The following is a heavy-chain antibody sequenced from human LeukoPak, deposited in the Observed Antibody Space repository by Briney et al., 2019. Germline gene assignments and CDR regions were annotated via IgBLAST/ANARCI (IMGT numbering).Heavy chain of an antibody. J-gene: IGHJ4*02. D-gene: IGHD7-27*01. Sequence: SETLSLTCAVYGGSFSGYYWGWIRQPPGKGLECIGSIYYSGSTYYNPSLKSRVTISVDTSENQFSLKRNSVTAADTAVYYCASGTSWEPNYFDYWGQGTLVTVSS. CDR3: ASGTSWEPNYFDY. CDR2: IYYSGST. CDR1: GGSFSGYY. V-gene: IGHV4-34*01.